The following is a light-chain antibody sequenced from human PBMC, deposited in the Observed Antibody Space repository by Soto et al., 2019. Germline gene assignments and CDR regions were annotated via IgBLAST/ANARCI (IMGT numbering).Light chain of an antibody. CDR3: QHYGTSPLT. V-gene: IGKV3-20*01. Sequence: EFVLTQSPGTLSLSPGERATLSCRASQSPSSSYFAWYQQKPGQAPRLLIYGVSSRATGIPDRFSGSGSGTDCTLTISRLEPEDFAVYFCQHYGTSPLTFGQGTKVEIK. CDR1: QSPSSSY. CDR2: GVS. J-gene: IGKJ1*01.